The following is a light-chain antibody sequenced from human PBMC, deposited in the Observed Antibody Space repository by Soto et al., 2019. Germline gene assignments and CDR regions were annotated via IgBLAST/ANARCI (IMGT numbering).Light chain of an antibody. Sequence: EIVLTQSPGTLSLSPGERGTLSCGASQSVSSSYLASYQQKPGQAPRPPIYGASSRANGIPDTFTGSGSGTDFTLPISSLEPADFAAYYCQQRSNWLTFRGGTKVDIK. CDR1: QSVSSSY. CDR2: GAS. V-gene: IGKV3D-20*02. J-gene: IGKJ4*01. CDR3: QQRSNWLT.